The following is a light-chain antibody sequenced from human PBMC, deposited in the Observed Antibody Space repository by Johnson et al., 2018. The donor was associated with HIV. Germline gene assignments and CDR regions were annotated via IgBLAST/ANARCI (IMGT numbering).Light chain of an antibody. V-gene: IGLV1-51*02. J-gene: IGLJ1*01. CDR2: KNN. CDR3: GSWDSSLSAGGV. CDR1: SSTIGNNY. Sequence: QSVLTQPPSVSAAPGQKVTISCSGSSSTIGNNYVSWYQVLPGAAPKLLIYKNNERPSGIPDRFSGSKSATSATLGITGLQTGDEADYYCGSWDSSLSAGGVFGSGTTVTV.